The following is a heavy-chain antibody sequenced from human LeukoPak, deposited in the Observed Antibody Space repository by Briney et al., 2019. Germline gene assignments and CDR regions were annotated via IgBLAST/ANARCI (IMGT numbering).Heavy chain of an antibody. Sequence: SETLSLTCTVSGGSISSGGYYWSWIRQHPGKDLEWIGYIYYSGSTYYNPSLKSRVTISVDTSKNQFSLKLSSVTAADTAVYYCARDYDSSGYFFDYWGQGTLVTVSS. CDR2: IYYSGST. CDR3: ARDYDSSGYFFDY. V-gene: IGHV4-31*03. D-gene: IGHD3-22*01. J-gene: IGHJ4*02. CDR1: GGSISSGGYY.